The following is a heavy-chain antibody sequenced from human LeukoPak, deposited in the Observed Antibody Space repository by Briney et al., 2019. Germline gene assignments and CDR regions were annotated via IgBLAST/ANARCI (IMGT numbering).Heavy chain of an antibody. CDR1: GYTFTSYY. Sequence: ASVKVSCKASGYTFTSYYMHWVRQAPGQGLEWMGIINPSGGSTSYEQKFQGRVTMTRDTSTSTVYMELSSLRSEDTAVYYCARVKSYYYDTSDKDAFDIWGQGTMVTVSS. CDR3: ARVKSYYYDTSDKDAFDI. J-gene: IGHJ3*02. CDR2: INPSGGST. V-gene: IGHV1-46*01. D-gene: IGHD3-22*01.